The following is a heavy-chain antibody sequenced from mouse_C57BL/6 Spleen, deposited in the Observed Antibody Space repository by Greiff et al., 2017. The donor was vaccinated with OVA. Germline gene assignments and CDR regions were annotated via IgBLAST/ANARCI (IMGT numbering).Heavy chain of an antibody. D-gene: IGHD1-1*01. J-gene: IGHJ4*01. CDR2: IYPSDSET. Sequence: QVHVKQPGAELVRPGSSVKLSCKASGYTFTSYWMDWVKQRPGQGLEWIGNIYPSDSETHYNQKFKDKATLTVDKSSSTAYMQLSSLTSEDSAVYYCATRGAVVATRAMDYWGQGTSVTVSS. CDR1: GYTFTSYW. CDR3: ATRGAVVATRAMDY. V-gene: IGHV1-61*01.